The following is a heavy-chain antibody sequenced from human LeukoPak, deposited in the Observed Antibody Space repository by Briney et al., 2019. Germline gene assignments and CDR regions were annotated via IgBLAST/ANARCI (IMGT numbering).Heavy chain of an antibody. V-gene: IGHV4-31*03. Sequence: SETLSLTCTVSGGSISSSSYYWGWIRQHPGKGLEWIGYIYYSGSTYYNPSLKSRVTISVDTSKNQFSLKLSSVTAADTAVYYCARRGPPVGYSDPWGQGTLVTVSP. CDR2: IYYSGST. J-gene: IGHJ5*02. CDR3: ARRGPPVGYSDP. D-gene: IGHD5-12*01. CDR1: GGSISSSSYY.